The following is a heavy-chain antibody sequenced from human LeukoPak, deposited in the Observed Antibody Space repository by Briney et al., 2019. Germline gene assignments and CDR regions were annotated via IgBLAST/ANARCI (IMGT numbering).Heavy chain of an antibody. J-gene: IGHJ5*02. CDR2: TCYSSNWNN. CDR3: ARESRSSFYP. V-gene: IGHV6-1*03. CDR1: ADRFTTISAA. Sequence: SHTRSLSCAISADRFTTISAALNWIRQAPSKGLEWLGRTCYSSNWNNYYALSVKGLITINANTTKKHLPLQLNLVTPEATADDNCARESRSSFYPWGEGSLVTV.